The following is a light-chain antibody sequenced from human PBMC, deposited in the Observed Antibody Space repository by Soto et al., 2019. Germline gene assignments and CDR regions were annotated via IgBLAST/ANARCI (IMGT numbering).Light chain of an antibody. Sequence: NFMLTQPHSVSESPGKAVTISCTRSSGSIASNYVQWYQQRPGSAPTNLIYANNQRPSGVPDRFSGSIDSSSNSASLTISGLKSEDEDDYYCQTYGSTNVVFGGGTKLTVL. CDR3: QTYGSTNVV. CDR1: SGSIASNY. V-gene: IGLV6-57*04. CDR2: ANN. J-gene: IGLJ3*02.